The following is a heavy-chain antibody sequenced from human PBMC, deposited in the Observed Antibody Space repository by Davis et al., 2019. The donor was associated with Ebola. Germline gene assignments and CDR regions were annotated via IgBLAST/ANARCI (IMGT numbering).Heavy chain of an antibody. V-gene: IGHV4-59*08. Sequence: SETLSLTCTVSGGSISSYYWSWIRQPPGKGLEWIGYIYYSGSTNYNPSLKSPVTISVDTSKNQFSLKLSSVTAADTAVYYCARQRSIAARYYYYYGMDVWGQGTTVTVSS. CDR2: IYYSGST. D-gene: IGHD6-6*01. CDR1: GGSISSYY. J-gene: IGHJ6*02. CDR3: ARQRSIAARYYYYYGMDV.